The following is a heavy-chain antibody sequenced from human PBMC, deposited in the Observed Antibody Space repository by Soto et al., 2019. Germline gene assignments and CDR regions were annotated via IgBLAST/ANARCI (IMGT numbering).Heavy chain of an antibody. Sequence: SETLSLTCVVSGGSISGRNWWSWVRQAPGKGLEWIGEVFHSGDTTYSPSLRSRVSISVDKSKSQFSLNLNSVTAADTAVYYCTRLIYDSRLNYFYFDLWGQGALVTAPQ. J-gene: IGHJ4*02. D-gene: IGHD3-22*01. V-gene: IGHV4-4*02. CDR2: VFHSGDT. CDR1: GGSISGRNW. CDR3: TRLIYDSRLNYFYFDL.